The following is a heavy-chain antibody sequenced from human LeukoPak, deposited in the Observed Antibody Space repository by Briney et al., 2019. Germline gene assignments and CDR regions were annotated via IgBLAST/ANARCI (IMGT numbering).Heavy chain of an antibody. CDR2: IYGGNT. CDR1: GFIVSSNY. V-gene: IGHV3-66*01. CDR3: ARGHDERPIRLEVAHY. J-gene: IGHJ4*02. D-gene: IGHD5-24*01. Sequence: GGSLRLSCAATGFIVSSNYMSWVRQAPGKGLEWVSVIYGGNTYYADSVKGRFTISRDNSKNTLFLQMNSLRAEDTAVYFCARGHDERPIRLEVAHYWGQGTLVTVSS.